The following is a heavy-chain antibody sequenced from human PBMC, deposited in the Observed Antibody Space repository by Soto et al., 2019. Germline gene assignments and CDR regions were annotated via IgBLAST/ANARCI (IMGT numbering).Heavy chain of an antibody. CDR2: INHSGST. D-gene: IGHD5-12*01. Sequence: SDTLSLTCAVYGVSFSGYYWSWIRQPPGKGLEWIGEINHSGSTNYNPSLKSRVTISVDTSKNQFSLKLSSVTAADTAVYYCARGRGYSGYAYAFDIWGQGTMVTVSS. J-gene: IGHJ3*02. CDR1: GVSFSGYY. CDR3: ARGRGYSGYAYAFDI. V-gene: IGHV4-34*01.